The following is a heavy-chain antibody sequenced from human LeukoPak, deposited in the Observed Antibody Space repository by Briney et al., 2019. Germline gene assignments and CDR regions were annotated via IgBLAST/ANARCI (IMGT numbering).Heavy chain of an antibody. CDR1: GGSISSSSYY. Sequence: SETLSLTCTVSGGSISSSSYYWSWIRQPAGKGLEWIGRIYSSGSTDYNPSLKSRVTMSVDTSKNQLSLKLSSVTAADTAVYYCARDRYYYDSSGYWYYFDPWGQGTLVTVSS. CDR2: IYSSGST. D-gene: IGHD3-22*01. J-gene: IGHJ5*02. V-gene: IGHV4-61*02. CDR3: ARDRYYYDSSGYWYYFDP.